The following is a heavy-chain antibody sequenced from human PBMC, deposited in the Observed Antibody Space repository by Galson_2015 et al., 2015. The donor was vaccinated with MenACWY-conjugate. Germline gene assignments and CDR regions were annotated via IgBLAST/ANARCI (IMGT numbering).Heavy chain of an antibody. J-gene: IGHJ4*02. CDR1: GYPFTAYF. Sequence: SVKVSCKASGYPFTAYFIHWVRQAPGQGLQWMGWIDPKSGGANYAQNFQVRVTMTRDTSISTAYMDLSSLRSDDTAVYYCTRDGRPPSAPVDYWGQGTLVTVSS. CDR2: IDPKSGGA. D-gene: IGHD2-2*01. CDR3: TRDGRPPSAPVDY. V-gene: IGHV1-2*02.